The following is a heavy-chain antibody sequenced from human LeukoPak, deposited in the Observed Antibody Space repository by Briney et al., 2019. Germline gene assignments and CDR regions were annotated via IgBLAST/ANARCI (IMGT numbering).Heavy chain of an antibody. CDR2: ISGSGGST. D-gene: IGHD5-18*01. J-gene: IGHJ6*03. V-gene: IGHV3-23*01. CDR1: GFTFSDYK. Sequence: GGSLRLSCAASGFTFSDYKMNWVRQAPGKGLEWVSAISGSGGSTYYADSVKGRFTISRDNSKNTLYLQMNSLRAEDTAVYYCAKDHGGGYSYGPALYYMDVWGKGTTVTVSS. CDR3: AKDHGGGYSYGPALYYMDV.